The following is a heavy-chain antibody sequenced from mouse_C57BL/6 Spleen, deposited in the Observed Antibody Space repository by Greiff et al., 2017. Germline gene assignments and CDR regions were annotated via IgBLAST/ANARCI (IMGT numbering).Heavy chain of an antibody. CDR3: ARNSYYYGSSSLAMDY. V-gene: IGHV2-2*01. CDR1: GFSLTSYG. J-gene: IGHJ4*01. D-gene: IGHD1-1*01. CDR2: IWSGGST. Sequence: VQLVESGPGLVQPSQSLSITCTVSGFSLTSYGVHWVRQSPGKGLEWLGVIWSGGSTDYNAAFISRLSISKDNSKSQVFFKMNSLQADDTAIYYCARNSYYYGSSSLAMDYWGQGTSVTVSS.